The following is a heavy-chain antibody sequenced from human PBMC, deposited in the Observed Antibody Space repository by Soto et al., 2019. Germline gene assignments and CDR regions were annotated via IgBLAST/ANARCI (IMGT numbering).Heavy chain of an antibody. CDR3: ARVGGAPLGAFDI. V-gene: IGHV4-59*01. CDR2: TFYSGTI. Sequence: SETLSLTCTVSGGSISSYYWSWIRPPPGKGLEWIGYTFYSGTINYNPSLTSRVTVSVDTSKNQFSLKLSSVTAADTAVYYCARVGGAPLGAFDIWGQGTMVTVSS. CDR1: GGSISSYY. D-gene: IGHD1-26*01. J-gene: IGHJ3*02.